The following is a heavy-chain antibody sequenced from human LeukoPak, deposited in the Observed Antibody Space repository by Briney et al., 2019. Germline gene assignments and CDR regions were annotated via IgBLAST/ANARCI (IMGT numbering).Heavy chain of an antibody. Sequence: ASVKVSCKASGYTFTDYYMHWVRQAPGQGLEWMGWISPNSGETSYAQKFQGRVTMTRDTSIRTVYMEVNSPRPDDTAVFYCARDGNFDYWGQGTLVTVSS. J-gene: IGHJ4*02. D-gene: IGHD1-1*01. V-gene: IGHV1-2*02. CDR2: ISPNSGET. CDR1: GYTFTDYY. CDR3: ARDGNFDY.